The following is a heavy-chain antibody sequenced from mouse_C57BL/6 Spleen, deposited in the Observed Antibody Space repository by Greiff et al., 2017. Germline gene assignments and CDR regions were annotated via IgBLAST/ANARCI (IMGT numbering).Heavy chain of an antibody. Sequence: QVQLQQPGAELVMPGASVKLSCKASGYTFTSYWMHWVKQRPGQGLEWIGEIDPSDSYTNYNQKFKGKSTLTVDKSSSTAYMQLSSLTSEDSAVYYCARLGLPPMDYWGQGTTLTVSS. V-gene: IGHV1-69*01. CDR2: IDPSDSYT. J-gene: IGHJ2*01. CDR1: GYTFTSYW. D-gene: IGHD2-10*01. CDR3: ARLGLPPMDY.